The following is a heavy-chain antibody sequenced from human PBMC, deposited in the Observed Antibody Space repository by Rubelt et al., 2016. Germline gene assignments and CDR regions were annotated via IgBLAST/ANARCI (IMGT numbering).Heavy chain of an antibody. Sequence: GDSVGISCKASGYTFISHYIHWVRQAPGQGPEWMGIINPSGGNTNYAQKFQGRVTMTRDTSTGTVYMDLNSLTSEDTAVYSCGATPLSSGWPIVYWGHGTLVTVSS. CDR1: GYTFISHY. CDR3: GATPLSSGWPIVY. J-gene: IGHJ4*01. CDR2: INPSGGNT. V-gene: IGHV1-46*01. D-gene: IGHD6-19*01.